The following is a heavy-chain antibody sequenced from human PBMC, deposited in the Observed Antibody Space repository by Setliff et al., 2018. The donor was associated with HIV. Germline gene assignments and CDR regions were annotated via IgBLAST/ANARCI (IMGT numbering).Heavy chain of an antibody. CDR2: MNPKSGVS. V-gene: IGHV1-8*01. CDR3: LRRATAAEVFDY. D-gene: IGHD6-13*01. J-gene: IGHJ4*02. Sequence: ASVKVSCKASGPGFTNVDIHWLRRATGQGLEWMGWMNPKSGVSGYAEKFQGRLTITRDTSANTAYMELSNLRSEDTAIYYCLRRATAAEVFDYWGQGTLVTVSS. CDR1: GPGFTNVD.